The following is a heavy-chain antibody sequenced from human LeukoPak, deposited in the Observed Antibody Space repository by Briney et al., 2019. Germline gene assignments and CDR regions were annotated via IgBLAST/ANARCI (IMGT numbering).Heavy chain of an antibody. V-gene: IGHV3-53*01. CDR3: AREIAAAGTLDNWFDP. CDR2: IYSGGST. Sequence: GGSLRLSCTASGFTVSSNYMSWVRQAPGKGLEWVSVIYSGGSTYYADSVKGRFTISRDNSKNTLYLQMNSLRAEDTAVYYCAREIAAAGTLDNWFDPWGQETLVTVSS. D-gene: IGHD6-13*01. CDR1: GFTVSSNY. J-gene: IGHJ5*02.